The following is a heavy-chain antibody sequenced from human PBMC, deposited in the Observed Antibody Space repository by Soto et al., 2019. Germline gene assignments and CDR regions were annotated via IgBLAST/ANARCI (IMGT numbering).Heavy chain of an antibody. J-gene: IGHJ5*02. V-gene: IGHV3-30-3*01. CDR1: GFTFSSYA. Sequence: QVQLVESGGGVVQPGRSLRLSCAASGFTFSSYAMHWVRQAPGKGLEWVAVISYDGSNKYYADSVKGRFTISRDNSKNTLYLQINSLRAEDTAVYYCARVLLTGRLPSNWFDPWGQGTLVTVSS. CDR2: ISYDGSNK. CDR3: ARVLLTGRLPSNWFDP. D-gene: IGHD1-1*01.